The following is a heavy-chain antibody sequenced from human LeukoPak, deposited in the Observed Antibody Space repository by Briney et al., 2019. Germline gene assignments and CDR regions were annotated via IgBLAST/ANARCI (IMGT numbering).Heavy chain of an antibody. CDR1: GFTFSSYS. Sequence: GGSLRLSCAASGFTFSSYSMNWVRQAPGKGLEWVSSISSSSSYIYYADSVKGRFTISRDNAKNSLYLQMNSLRAEDTAVYYCARDRGFEYSDTGSFDYWGQGTLVTVSS. J-gene: IGHJ4*02. CDR2: ISSSSSYI. D-gene: IGHD6-6*01. CDR3: ARDRGFEYSDTGSFDY. V-gene: IGHV3-21*01.